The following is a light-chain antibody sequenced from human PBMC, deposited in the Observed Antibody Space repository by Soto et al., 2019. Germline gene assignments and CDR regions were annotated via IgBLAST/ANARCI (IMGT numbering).Light chain of an antibody. J-gene: IGLJ1*01. Sequence: QSALTQPASVSGSPGQSITISCAGTSSDVGAYNYVSWYQQHPGKAPKLLIYDVSNRPSGVSNRFSGSKSGNTASLTISGLQAEDEADYYCSSYASSSTPLSVFGTGSKVTV. CDR1: SSDVGAYNY. V-gene: IGLV2-14*01. CDR3: SSYASSSTPLSV. CDR2: DVS.